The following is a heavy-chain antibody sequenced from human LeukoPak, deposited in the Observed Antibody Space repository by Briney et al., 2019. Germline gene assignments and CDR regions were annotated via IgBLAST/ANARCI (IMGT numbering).Heavy chain of an antibody. CDR3: AKTKEYTFDY. CDR1: GFTFSDYG. J-gene: IGHJ4*02. CDR2: IRYDGSNE. V-gene: IGHV3-30*02. Sequence: PGGSLRLSCAASGFTFSDYGMHWVRQAPGKGLEWVAFIRYDGSNEYYADSVKGRFTISRDNSKYTLFLQMNSLRAEDTAVYHCAKTKEYTFDYWGQGTLVTVSA. D-gene: IGHD2-8*01.